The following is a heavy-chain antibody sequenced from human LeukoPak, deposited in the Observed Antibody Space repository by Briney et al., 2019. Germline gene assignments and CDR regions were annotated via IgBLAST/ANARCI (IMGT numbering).Heavy chain of an antibody. J-gene: IGHJ4*02. Sequence: SETLSLTCTVSGVSISSSSSYWGWIRQPPGKGLEWIGSIYYSGNTYYNASLKSQVSISIDTSKNQFSLKLTSVTAADTAVYYCARQTGSGLFILPGGQGTLVTVSS. V-gene: IGHV4-39*01. CDR2: IYYSGNT. D-gene: IGHD3/OR15-3a*01. CDR1: GVSISSSSSY. CDR3: ARQTGSGLFILP.